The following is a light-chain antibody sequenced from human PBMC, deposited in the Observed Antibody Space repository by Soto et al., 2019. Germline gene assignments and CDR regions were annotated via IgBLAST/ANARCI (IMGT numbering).Light chain of an antibody. CDR3: EQYASSPIT. V-gene: IGKV3-20*01. J-gene: IGKJ5*01. Sequence: EIVLTKSPGTLSLSPGERATLSCRASQSVSSSYLAWYQQKPGQAPRLLIYGSSSRATGIPDRFSGSGSGTDFTFTISRLEPEDFAVFYCEQYASSPITFGQGTRLEIK. CDR1: QSVSSSY. CDR2: GSS.